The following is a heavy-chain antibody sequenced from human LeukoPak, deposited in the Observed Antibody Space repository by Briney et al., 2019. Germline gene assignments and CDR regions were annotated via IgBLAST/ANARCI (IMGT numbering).Heavy chain of an antibody. D-gene: IGHD2-15*01. CDR1: GFTFNRYA. J-gene: IGHJ4*02. CDR3: ARDHLSCTGGSCYSNN. Sequence: GGSLRLSCAASGFTFNRYAMSWVRQAPGEGLEWVSSIEASGENTYYADSVKGRFTMSRDNSKNTLYLQMNSLRGDDTAIFYCARDHLSCTGGSCYSNNWGQGILVTVSS. CDR2: IEASGENT. V-gene: IGHV3-23*01.